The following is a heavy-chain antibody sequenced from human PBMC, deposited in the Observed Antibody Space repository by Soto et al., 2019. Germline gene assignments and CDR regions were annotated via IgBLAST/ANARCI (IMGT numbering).Heavy chain of an antibody. CDR3: AREGEYWFDP. Sequence: QVQLVESGGGLVKPGGSPRLSCVASGFKFSDYYMSWIRQAPGKGLVWVSSISSSGTTKDYADSVKGRFTISRDNAKNSLSLQMNSLRAEDTAVYYCAREGEYWFDPWGQGTLVTVSS. D-gene: IGHD3-16*01. CDR1: GFKFSDYY. CDR2: ISSSGTTK. J-gene: IGHJ5*02. V-gene: IGHV3-11*01.